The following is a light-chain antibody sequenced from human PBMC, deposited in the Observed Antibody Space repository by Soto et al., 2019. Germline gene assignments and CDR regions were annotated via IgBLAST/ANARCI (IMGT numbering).Light chain of an antibody. J-gene: IGLJ3*02. CDR1: SSDVGGYNY. CDR3: SSYTSSSTRV. Sequence: QSVLTQPASVSGSPGQSITISCTGTSSDVGGYNYVSWYQQHPGKAPKLMIYDVSNRPSGGSNRFSGSKSGNTASLTISGLQAEDEAAYYCSSYTSSSTRVFGGGTKLTVL. V-gene: IGLV2-14*01. CDR2: DVS.